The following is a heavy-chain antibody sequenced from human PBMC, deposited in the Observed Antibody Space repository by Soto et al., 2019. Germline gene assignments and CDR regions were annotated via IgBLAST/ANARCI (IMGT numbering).Heavy chain of an antibody. CDR2: IYPGDSDT. V-gene: IGHV5-51*01. D-gene: IGHD3-16*01. J-gene: IGHJ5*02. Sequence: EVQLVQSGAEVKKPGESLKISCQASGYSFTKYWIGWVRQMPGEGLEWMGVIYPGDSDTKYSPSFQGRVTISVDKSISTAYLQWSSLKASDTAMYYCARLDDYLWWSQNWFDTWGQGTLVTVSS. CDR3: ARLDDYLWWSQNWFDT. CDR1: GYSFTKYW.